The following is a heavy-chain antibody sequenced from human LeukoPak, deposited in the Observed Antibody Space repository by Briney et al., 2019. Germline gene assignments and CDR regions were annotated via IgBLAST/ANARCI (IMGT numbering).Heavy chain of an antibody. V-gene: IGHV3-23*01. CDR1: GFTFSSYA. Sequence: GRSLRLPCAASGFTFSSYAMSWVRQAPGKGLEWVSAISGSGGSTYYADSVKGRFTISRDNSKNTLYLQMNSLRAEDTAVYYCAKEGSESDFGYWGQGTLVTVSS. CDR2: ISGSGGST. CDR3: AKEGSESDFGY. J-gene: IGHJ4*02. D-gene: IGHD2-15*01.